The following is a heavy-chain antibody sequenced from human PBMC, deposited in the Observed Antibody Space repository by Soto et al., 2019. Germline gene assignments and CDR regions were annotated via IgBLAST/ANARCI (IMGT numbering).Heavy chain of an antibody. V-gene: IGHV4-59*08. Sequence: SETLSLTCIVSGGSISNYYWSWIRQPPGKGLEWIGYIYYSGSTNYNPFLTSRVTISVDTSKNQFSLKLSSVTAADTAVYYCARHRYSYGVYYFDYWGQGTLVTVSS. J-gene: IGHJ4*02. CDR3: ARHRYSYGVYYFDY. D-gene: IGHD5-18*01. CDR1: GGSISNYY. CDR2: IYYSGST.